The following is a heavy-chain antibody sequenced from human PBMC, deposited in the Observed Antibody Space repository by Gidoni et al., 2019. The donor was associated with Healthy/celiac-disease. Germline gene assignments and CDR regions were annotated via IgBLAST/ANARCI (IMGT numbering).Heavy chain of an antibody. V-gene: IGHV3-30*03. CDR1: GFSFSRYG. CDR2: ISYDGSNK. J-gene: IGHJ6*02. D-gene: IGHD3-10*01. CDR3: ARDYGKDWFGEGGMDV. Sequence: HVQLVESGGGVVQPGRSLRLSWAASGFSFSRYGRHWVRQAPGKGLEWVAVISYDGSNKYYADSVKGRFTISRDNSKNTRYLQMNSLRAEDTAVYYCARDYGKDWFGEGGMDVWGQGTTVTVSS.